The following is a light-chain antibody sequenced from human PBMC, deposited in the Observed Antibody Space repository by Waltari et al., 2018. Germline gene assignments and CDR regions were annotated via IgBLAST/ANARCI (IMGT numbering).Light chain of an antibody. V-gene: IGKV1-5*03. CDR1: KSISGW. CDR2: KAS. CDR3: QQYYTYS. Sequence: TITGRASKSISGWLAWYQNKPGKSPKLLIYKASSLESGVPARFSGSGSGTEFTLTISSLQPDDIATYYCQQYYTYSFGQGTKVEIK. J-gene: IGKJ1*01.